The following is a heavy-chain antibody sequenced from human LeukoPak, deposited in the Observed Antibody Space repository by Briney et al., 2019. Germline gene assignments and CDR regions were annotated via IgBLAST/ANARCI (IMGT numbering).Heavy chain of an antibody. D-gene: IGHD3-22*01. CDR1: GFSLSTSGMC. Sequence: SGPALVKPTQTLTLTCTFSGFSLSTSGMCVSWIRQPPGKALEWLARIDWDDDKYYSTSLKTRLTISKDTSKNQVVLTLTNMDPVDTATYYCARITNADRSAYQRVFDYWGQGTLVTVSS. V-gene: IGHV2-70*11. CDR2: IDWDDDK. J-gene: IGHJ4*02. CDR3: ARITNADRSAYQRVFDY.